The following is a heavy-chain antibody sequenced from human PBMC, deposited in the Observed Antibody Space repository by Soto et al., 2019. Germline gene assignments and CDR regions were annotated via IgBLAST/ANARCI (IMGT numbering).Heavy chain of an antibody. J-gene: IGHJ4*02. CDR3: ARGYSSGWSGKPSDY. V-gene: IGHV3-21*01. CDR2: ISSSSSYI. Sequence: EVQLVESGGGLVKPGGSLRLSCAASGFTFSSYSMNWVRQAPGKGLEWVSSISSSSSYIYYAGSVNGRFTNSRDNAKNSLDLQMSSVRGEDTAVYYCARGYSSGWSGKPSDYWGQGTLVTVSS. CDR1: GFTFSSYS. D-gene: IGHD6-19*01.